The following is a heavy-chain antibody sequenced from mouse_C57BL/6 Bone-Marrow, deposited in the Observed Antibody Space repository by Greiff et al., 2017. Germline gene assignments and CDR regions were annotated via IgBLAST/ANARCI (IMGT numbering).Heavy chain of an antibody. CDR3: TTYYGYDSLSY. V-gene: IGHV14-4*01. CDR2: IDPENGDT. D-gene: IGHD2-2*01. Sequence: EVQLQQSGAELVRPGASVKLSCTASGFNIKDDYMHWVKQRPEQGLEWIGWIDPENGDTEYASKFQGKATITADTSSNTAYLQLSSLTSEDTAVYYCTTYYGYDSLSYWGQGTLVTVSA. CDR1: GFNIKDDY. J-gene: IGHJ3*01.